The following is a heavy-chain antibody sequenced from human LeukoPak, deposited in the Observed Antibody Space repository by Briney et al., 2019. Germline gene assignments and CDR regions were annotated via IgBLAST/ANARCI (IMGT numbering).Heavy chain of an antibody. CDR2: IYYSGST. CDR1: GGSISSSSYY. V-gene: IGHV4-39*02. CDR3: ARDRGDGYNLNAFDI. Sequence: SETLSLTCTVSGGSISSSSYYWGWIRQPPGKGLEWIGSIYYSGSTYYNPSLKSRITISVDTSKNQFSLKLSSVTAADTAVYYCARDRGDGYNLNAFDIWGQGTMVTVSS. J-gene: IGHJ3*02. D-gene: IGHD5-24*01.